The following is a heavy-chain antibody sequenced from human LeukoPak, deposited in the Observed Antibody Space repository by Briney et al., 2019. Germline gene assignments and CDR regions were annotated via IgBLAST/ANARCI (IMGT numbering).Heavy chain of an antibody. CDR2: ISSSSSYT. CDR1: GLTFSDYY. D-gene: IGHD2-2*01. J-gene: IGHJ6*02. CDR3: ARSDIVVVPAATYYYYYGTDV. V-gene: IGHV3-11*06. Sequence: GGSLRLSCAASGLTFSDYYMSWIRQAPGKGLEWVSYISSSSSYTNYADSVKGRFTISRDNAKNSLYLQMNSLRAEDTAVYYCARSDIVVVPAATYYYYYGTDVWGQGTTVTVSS.